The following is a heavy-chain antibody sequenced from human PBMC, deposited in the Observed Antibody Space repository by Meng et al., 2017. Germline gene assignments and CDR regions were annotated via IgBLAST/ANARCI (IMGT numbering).Heavy chain of an antibody. CDR1: GGSFSGYY. V-gene: IGHV4-34*01. Sequence: SQTLSLTCAVYGGSFSGYYWSCIRQLPGQGLEWIGEINHSGSTNYHPSLKSRVTITVDTSKNQCTLKLSSVTAADAAVYYCPRAGYSSSWLAPHFDYWGQGTLVTVSS. J-gene: IGHJ4*02. CDR2: INHSGST. D-gene: IGHD6-13*01. CDR3: PRAGYSSSWLAPHFDY.